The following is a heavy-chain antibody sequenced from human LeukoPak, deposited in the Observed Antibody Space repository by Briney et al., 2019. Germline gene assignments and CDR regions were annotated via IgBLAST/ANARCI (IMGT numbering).Heavy chain of an antibody. CDR3: ARRRSGGDSGSYNDY. V-gene: IGHV4-39*07. CDR1: GGSISSSSYY. CDR2: IYYSGST. J-gene: IGHJ4*02. D-gene: IGHD1-26*01. Sequence: KPSETLSLTCTVSGGSISSSSYYWGWIRQPPGKGLEWIGSIYYSGSTNYNPSLKSRVTISVDTSKNQFSLKLSSVTAADTAVYYCARRRSGGDSGSYNDYWGQGTLVTVSS.